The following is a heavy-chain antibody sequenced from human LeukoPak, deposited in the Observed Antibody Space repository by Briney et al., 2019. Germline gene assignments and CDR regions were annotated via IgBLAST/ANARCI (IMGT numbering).Heavy chain of an antibody. V-gene: IGHV1-2*06. CDR3: ARGPDDKQFHTGGD. J-gene: IGHJ4*02. D-gene: IGHD3-9*01. Sequence: ASVKVSCKASGYTFTGYYIHWMRQAPGQGLEWMGRINPKSGDTDFAQKFQGRVTMTRDTSISTAYMELSGLRSDDTAVYYCARGPDDKQFHTGGDWGQGTLVTVSS. CDR1: GYTFTGYY. CDR2: INPKSGDT.